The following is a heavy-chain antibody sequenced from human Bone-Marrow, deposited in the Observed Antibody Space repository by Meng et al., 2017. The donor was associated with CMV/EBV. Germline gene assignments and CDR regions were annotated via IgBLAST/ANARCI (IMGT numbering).Heavy chain of an antibody. Sequence: GGSLRLSCAASGFTFSSYRMSWIRQAPGKGLEWVANIKHDGSEKYYVDSVKGRFTISRDNAKNSLYLQMKSLRAADTAVYFCARDNGVRITARLIYYYAMDVWGQGTTVTVSS. V-gene: IGHV3-7*01. CDR3: ARDNGVRITARLIYYYAMDV. J-gene: IGHJ6*02. CDR1: GFTFSSYR. CDR2: IKHDGSEK. D-gene: IGHD6-6*01.